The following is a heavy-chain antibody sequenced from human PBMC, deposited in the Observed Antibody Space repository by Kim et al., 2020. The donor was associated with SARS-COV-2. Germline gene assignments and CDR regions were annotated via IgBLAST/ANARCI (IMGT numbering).Heavy chain of an antibody. CDR2: ISSSGSTI. V-gene: IGHV3-48*03. Sequence: GGSLRLSCAASGFTFSSYEMNWVRQAPGKGLEWVSYISSSGSTIYYADSVKGRFTISRDNAKNSLYLQMNSLRAEDTAVYYCARAVWLKFDYWGQGTLVTVSS. J-gene: IGHJ4*02. D-gene: IGHD3-16*01. CDR1: GFTFSSYE. CDR3: ARAVWLKFDY.